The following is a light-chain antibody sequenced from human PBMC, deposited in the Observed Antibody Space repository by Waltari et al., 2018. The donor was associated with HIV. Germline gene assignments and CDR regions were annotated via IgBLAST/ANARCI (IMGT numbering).Light chain of an antibody. CDR1: EGINNY. CDR3: QQLGT. J-gene: IGKJ3*01. V-gene: IGKV1-9*01. Sequence: DIPLTQSPSYLSASVGDRVTDTCRASEGINNYLAWYQQKPGTAPKLLVYAASTLQNGGPSRFSGRGSETEFTLTIDSLQPEDCATYYCQQLGTFGPGTTVDIK. CDR2: AAS.